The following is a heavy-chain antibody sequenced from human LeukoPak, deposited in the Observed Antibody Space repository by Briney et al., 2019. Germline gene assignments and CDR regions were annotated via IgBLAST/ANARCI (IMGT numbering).Heavy chain of an antibody. Sequence: GGSLRLSCAASGFTFSSYGMHWVRQAPGKGLEWVAVIWYDGRNKYCADSVKGRFTISRDNSKNTLYLQMNSLRAEDTAVYYCARDSFGSYYDFWSGSTYWGQGTLVTVSS. CDR3: ARDSFGSYYDFWSGSTY. CDR2: IWYDGRNK. V-gene: IGHV3-33*01. CDR1: GFTFSSYG. D-gene: IGHD3-3*01. J-gene: IGHJ4*02.